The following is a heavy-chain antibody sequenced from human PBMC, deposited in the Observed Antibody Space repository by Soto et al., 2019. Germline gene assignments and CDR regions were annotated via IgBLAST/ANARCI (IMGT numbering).Heavy chain of an antibody. Sequence: GGSLRLSCAASGFTFSSYGMHWVRQAPGKGLEWVAVIWYDGSNKYYADSVKGRFTISRDNSKNTLYLQMNSLRAEDTAVYYCAREWCGGDCYFDYWGQGTLVTVSS. J-gene: IGHJ4*02. CDR2: IWYDGSNK. CDR3: AREWCGGDCYFDY. V-gene: IGHV3-33*01. D-gene: IGHD2-21*02. CDR1: GFTFSSYG.